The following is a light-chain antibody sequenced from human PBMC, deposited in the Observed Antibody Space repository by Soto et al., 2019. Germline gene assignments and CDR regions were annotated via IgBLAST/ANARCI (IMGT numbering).Light chain of an antibody. J-gene: IGKJ3*01. Sequence: DIQMTQSPSSLSASLGDRVTITCRASQNIDNYLNWYQHKPGKAPKLLIYDAFNLETGVPSRFTGSGSGREYTFTIRSLQPEDIATYYCQQYDTLPPTFGPGTKVDIK. CDR2: DAF. CDR3: QQYDTLPPT. V-gene: IGKV1-33*01. CDR1: QNIDNY.